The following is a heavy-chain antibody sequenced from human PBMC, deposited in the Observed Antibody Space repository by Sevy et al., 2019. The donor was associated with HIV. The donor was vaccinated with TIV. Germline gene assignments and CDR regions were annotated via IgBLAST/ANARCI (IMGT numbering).Heavy chain of an antibody. Sequence: SETLSLTCTVSAGSISSGGYYWSWIRQHPGKGLEWIGYIYYSGSTYYNPSLKSRVTISVDTSKNQFSLKLSSVTAADTAVYYCARADTIFGVVTPDAFDIWGQGTMVTVSS. CDR3: ARADTIFGVVTPDAFDI. CDR2: IYYSGST. D-gene: IGHD3-3*01. CDR1: AGSISSGGYY. V-gene: IGHV4-31*03. J-gene: IGHJ3*02.